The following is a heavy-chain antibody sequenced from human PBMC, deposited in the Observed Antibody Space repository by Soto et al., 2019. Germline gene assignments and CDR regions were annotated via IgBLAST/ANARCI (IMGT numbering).Heavy chain of an antibody. J-gene: IGHJ4*02. V-gene: IGHV3-30*18. D-gene: IGHD3-10*02. CDR3: AKAHFPIAGPSIFGY. Sequence: QVQLVGSGGGVVQPGRSLRLSCAASGFTFISYGKHWVRQAPGKGLEWVAVISYDGSNKYYADSVKGRFTISRDNSKNTLYLQMNSLRAEDTAVYYCAKAHFPIAGPSIFGYWGQGTLVTVSS. CDR2: ISYDGSNK. CDR1: GFTFISYG.